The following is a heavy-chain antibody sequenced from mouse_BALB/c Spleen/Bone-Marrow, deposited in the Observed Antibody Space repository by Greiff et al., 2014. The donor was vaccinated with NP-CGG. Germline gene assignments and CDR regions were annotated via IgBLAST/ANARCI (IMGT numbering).Heavy chain of an antibody. CDR2: INPSNGRT. CDR3: ARCYYGNYFGY. CDR1: GYTFTSYW. D-gene: IGHD2-1*01. J-gene: IGHJ2*01. Sequence: VQLQQSGAELAKPGASVKLSCKASGYTFTSYWMHWVKQRPGQGLEWIGEINPSNGRTNYNEKFKSKATLTVDKSSSTAYMQLSSLTPEDSAVYYCARCYYGNYFGYWGQGTTLTVSS. V-gene: IGHV1S81*02.